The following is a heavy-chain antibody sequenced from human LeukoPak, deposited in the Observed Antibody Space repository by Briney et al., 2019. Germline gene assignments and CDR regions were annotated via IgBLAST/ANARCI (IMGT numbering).Heavy chain of an antibody. CDR2: INNDGSGI. V-gene: IGHV3-74*01. D-gene: IGHD5-18*01. CDR3: ARGRYSSGYVADY. Sequence: RSGGSLRLSCAASGFIFSSYWMHWVRQAPGKGLVWVSRINNDGSGITYADSVKGRFTISRDNAKNTLYLQMNSLRAEDTAVYYCARGRYSSGYVADYWSQGTLVTVSS. J-gene: IGHJ4*02. CDR1: GFIFSSYW.